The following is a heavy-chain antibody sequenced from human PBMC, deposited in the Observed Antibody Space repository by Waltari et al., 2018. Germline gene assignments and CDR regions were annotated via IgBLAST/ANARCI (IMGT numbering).Heavy chain of an antibody. CDR1: GFTFSSYW. J-gene: IGHJ3*02. D-gene: IGHD5-18*01. V-gene: IGHV3-74*01. Sequence: EVQLVESGGGLVQPGGSLRLSCDASGFTFSSYWMHWVRQAPGKGLVWVSRLNSDGSSRNYADSVKGRFTISRDNAKNTVYLQMLSLRVEDTAVYYCARGYTYRTPDALHIWGQGTVVTVSS. CDR3: ARGYTYRTPDALHI. CDR2: LNSDGSSR.